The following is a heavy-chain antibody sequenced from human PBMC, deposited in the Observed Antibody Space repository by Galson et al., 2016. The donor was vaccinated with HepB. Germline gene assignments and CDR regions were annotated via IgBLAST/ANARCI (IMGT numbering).Heavy chain of an antibody. CDR3: AHSPNRGYDRWFDP. J-gene: IGHJ5*02. V-gene: IGHV2-5*02. D-gene: IGHD5-12*01. CDR2: ISGDDDT. CDR1: GFALSTGGVG. Sequence: PALVKPSPTLTLTCTFSGFALSTGGVGVTWIRQPPGKALEWRALISGDDDTRSSPSLKSTLTINKDTTKIQVLLTLTNMDPVDTATYYCAHSPNRGYDRWFDPWSQGILVTVSS.